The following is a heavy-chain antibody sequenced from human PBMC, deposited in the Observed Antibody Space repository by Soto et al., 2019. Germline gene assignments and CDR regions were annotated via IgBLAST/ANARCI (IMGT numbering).Heavy chain of an antibody. Sequence: GESLKISCKGSGYSFTSYWISWVRQMPGKGLEWMGRIDPSDSYTNYSPSFQGHVTISADKSISTAYLQWSSLKASDTAMYYCARYYYGSGSQYYHYYLMDVWGQGTTVIVSS. V-gene: IGHV5-10-1*01. CDR3: ARYYYGSGSQYYHYYLMDV. J-gene: IGHJ6*02. CDR1: GYSFTSYW. CDR2: IDPSDSYT. D-gene: IGHD3-10*01.